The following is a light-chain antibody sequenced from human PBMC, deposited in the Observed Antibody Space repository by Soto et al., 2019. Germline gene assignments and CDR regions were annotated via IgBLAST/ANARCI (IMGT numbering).Light chain of an antibody. J-gene: IGKJ1*01. Sequence: EIVLTQSPGSLSLSPGEGATLSCRASQSVSSSFFAWYQQKPGQAPSLLIYGASRRATGVPDRFSGSGSGTDFTLSISRLEPEDFAVYYCQQYESSVTFHQGTKVEIK. CDR2: GAS. CDR1: QSVSSSF. V-gene: IGKV3-20*01. CDR3: QQYESSVT.